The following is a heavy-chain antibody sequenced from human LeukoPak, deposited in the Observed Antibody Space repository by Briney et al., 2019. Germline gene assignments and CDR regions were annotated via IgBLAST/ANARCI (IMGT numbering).Heavy chain of an antibody. V-gene: IGHV3-11*01. J-gene: IGHJ4*02. D-gene: IGHD4-17*01. CDR2: IIISGTTI. Sequence: GGSLRLSCGTWGYILSVYYVRWLRRARGGGGVWVSYIIISGTTINYADSVVGRFTLSRDNAKSSLCLQMNSLRAEDTAVYYCARLGRLQYGDYVAFDYWGQGTLVTVSS. CDR1: GYILSVYY. CDR3: ARLGRLQYGDYVAFDY.